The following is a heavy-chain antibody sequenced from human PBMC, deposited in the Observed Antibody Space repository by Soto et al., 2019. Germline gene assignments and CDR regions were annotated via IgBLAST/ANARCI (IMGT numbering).Heavy chain of an antibody. CDR2: ISSSSSYI. CDR3: VTNAFDI. Sequence: EVQLVESGGGLVKPGGSLRLSCAASGFTFSRFNMNWVRQAPGKGLEWVSSISSSSSYIYYADSVKGRFTISRDNANNSLYLQMNSLRAEDTAVYYCVTNAFDIWGQGTMVPVSS. V-gene: IGHV3-21*01. CDR1: GFTFSRFN. J-gene: IGHJ3*02.